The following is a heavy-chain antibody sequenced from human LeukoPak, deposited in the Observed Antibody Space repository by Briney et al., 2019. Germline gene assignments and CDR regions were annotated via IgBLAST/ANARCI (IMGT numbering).Heavy chain of an antibody. CDR3: AELGITMIGGV. CDR1: GFTFSNYA. Sequence: PGGSLRLSCAGSGFTFSNYAMSWVRQAPGQGLQWVSAISSSGGSTYYADSVKARFIISRDNAKNTLYLQMNSLRAEDTAVYYCAELGITMIGGVWGKGTTVTISS. J-gene: IGHJ6*04. CDR2: ISSSGGST. V-gene: IGHV3-23*01. D-gene: IGHD3-10*02.